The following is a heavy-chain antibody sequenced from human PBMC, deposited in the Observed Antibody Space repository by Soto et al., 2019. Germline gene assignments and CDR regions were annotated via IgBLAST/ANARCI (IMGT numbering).Heavy chain of an antibody. J-gene: IGHJ6*02. CDR2: IYPGDSDT. CDR3: ARFGITMLRGDMDV. D-gene: IGHD3-10*01. V-gene: IGHV5-51*01. Sequence: GESLTITFTRSGDRFNHYWIGWVRKMPGKGLEWMGIIYPGDSDTRYSPSFEGQVTISADKSISTAYLQWSSLKASDTAMYYCARFGITMLRGDMDVWGQGTKVTVSS. CDR1: GDRFNHYW.